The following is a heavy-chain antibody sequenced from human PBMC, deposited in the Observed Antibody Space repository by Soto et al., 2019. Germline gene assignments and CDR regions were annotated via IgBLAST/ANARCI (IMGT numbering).Heavy chain of an antibody. Sequence: QVQLVQSGAEVKKPGASVKVSCKASGNTFTNYDINWVRQATGQGLEYLGWMNPNSGDTAYVQKFQGRVTMTWDPSLTTAYMGLRSLRSEDTAVYFCARGVKYGAYSRWFDPWGQGTLVTVSS. CDR1: GNTFTNYD. J-gene: IGHJ5*02. CDR2: MNPNSGDT. CDR3: ARGVKYGAYSRWFDP. V-gene: IGHV1-8*01. D-gene: IGHD4-17*01.